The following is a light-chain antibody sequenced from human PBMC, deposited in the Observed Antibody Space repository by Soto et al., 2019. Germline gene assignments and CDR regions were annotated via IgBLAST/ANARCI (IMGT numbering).Light chain of an antibody. CDR2: AAV. CDR3: QQSYSTPFT. J-gene: IGKJ3*01. CDR1: QDIRND. Sequence: IQLTQSPSSLSASVGDRITVXXRESQDIRNDLAWYQQKPGKAPNXVIFAAVNLQSGVPSRFSGSGAGTDFTLTISSLQPEDFATYYCQQSYSTPFTFGPGTKVDIK. V-gene: IGKV1-39*01.